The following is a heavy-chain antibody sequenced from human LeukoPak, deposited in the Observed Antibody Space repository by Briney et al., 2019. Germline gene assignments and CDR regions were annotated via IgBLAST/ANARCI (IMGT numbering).Heavy chain of an antibody. Sequence: ASVKVSCKASGYTFTGNYMHWVRQAPGQGLEWMGCINPNSGGTNYAQKFQGWVTMTRDTSISTAYMELSSLRSEDTAVYYCARDSSLRGYYPNWGQGTLVTVSS. CDR1: GYTFTGNY. D-gene: IGHD3-22*01. V-gene: IGHV1-2*04. J-gene: IGHJ4*02. CDR2: INPNSGGT. CDR3: ARDSSLRGYYPN.